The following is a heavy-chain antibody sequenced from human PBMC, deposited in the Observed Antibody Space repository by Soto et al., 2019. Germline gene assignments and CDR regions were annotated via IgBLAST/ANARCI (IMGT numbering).Heavy chain of an antibody. J-gene: IGHJ4*02. CDR2: IIPLYGTV. D-gene: IGHD3-10*01. CDR1: GGTFNSYG. V-gene: IGHV1-69*06. CDR3: ARVRVIRGVIPSHFGL. Sequence: QAHLAQSGAEVKKPGSSVTVSCKASGGTFNSYGISWVRQAPGQGLDWMGVIIPLYGTVNYAQKFQGRVSITADKSTSTAYMDLNSLRSDDPAVYYCARVRVIRGVIPSHFGLWGQGTQVTVSS.